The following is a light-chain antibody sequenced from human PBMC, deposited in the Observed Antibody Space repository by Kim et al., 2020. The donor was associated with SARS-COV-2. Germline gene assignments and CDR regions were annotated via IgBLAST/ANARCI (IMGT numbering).Light chain of an antibody. CDR2: WAS. CDR1: QSVLYSSNNNNY. V-gene: IGKV4-1*01. J-gene: IGKJ1*01. Sequence: ATMHCKSSQSVLYSSNNNNYLAWYQQKPGQPPKLLIYWASTRESGVPDRFSGSRSGTDFTLTISGLQAEDVAVYYCQQYYASPWTFGQVTKVDIK. CDR3: QQYYASPWT.